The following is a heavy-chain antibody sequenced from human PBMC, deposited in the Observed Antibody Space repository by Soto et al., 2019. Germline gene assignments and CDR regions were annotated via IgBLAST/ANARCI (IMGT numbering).Heavy chain of an antibody. CDR3: ARDTVPAAVSDGMDV. D-gene: IGHD2-2*01. J-gene: IGHJ6*02. CDR1: GSTFSSYL. Sequence: GASVKVSCKAFGSTFSSYLISWVRQAPGQGLEWMGGIIPIFGTPNYAQKFQGRVTITADESTSTVYMELYSLKSEDTAVYYCARDTVPAAVSDGMDVWGQGTTVTSP. CDR2: IIPIFGTP. V-gene: IGHV1-69*13.